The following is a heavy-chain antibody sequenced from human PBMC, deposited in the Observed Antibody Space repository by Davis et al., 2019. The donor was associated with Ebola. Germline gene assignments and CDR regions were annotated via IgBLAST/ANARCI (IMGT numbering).Heavy chain of an antibody. V-gene: IGHV4-59*01. Sequence: MPSETLSLTCTVSGGSISSYYWSWIRQPPGKGLEWIGYIYYSGSTNYNPSLKSRATISVDTSKNQFSLKLSSVTAADTAVYYCARIRYSGTYYVSYFDYWGQGTLVTVSS. CDR3: ARIRYSGTYYVSYFDY. CDR1: GGSISSYY. D-gene: IGHD1-26*01. J-gene: IGHJ4*02. CDR2: IYYSGST.